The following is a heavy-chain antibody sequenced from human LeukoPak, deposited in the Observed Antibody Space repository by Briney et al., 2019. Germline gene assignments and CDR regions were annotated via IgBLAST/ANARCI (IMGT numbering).Heavy chain of an antibody. D-gene: IGHD6-19*01. V-gene: IGHV3-23*01. Sequence: GGSLRLSCAASGFTFSSYAMSWVRQAPGKGLEWVSAIIAGGGSTYYADSVKGRFTISRDNSKNTLYLQMNSLRAEDTAVYYCAKDQFSSVWYGWFDPWGQGTLVTDSS. J-gene: IGHJ5*02. CDR3: AKDQFSSVWYGWFDP. CDR2: IIAGGGST. CDR1: GFTFSSYA.